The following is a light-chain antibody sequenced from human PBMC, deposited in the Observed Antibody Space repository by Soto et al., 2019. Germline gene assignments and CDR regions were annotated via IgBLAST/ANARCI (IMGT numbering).Light chain of an antibody. CDR2: GAS. CDR3: QQYGSSGRT. V-gene: IGKV3-20*01. Sequence: LTHSPGTLSLTPGEQATLSWRASQSIGSSYLAWYQQKPGQAPRLLIYGASSRATGIPDRFSGSGSGTDFTLTISRLEPEDFAVYYCQQYGSSGRTFGQGTKVDIK. J-gene: IGKJ1*01. CDR1: QSIGSSY.